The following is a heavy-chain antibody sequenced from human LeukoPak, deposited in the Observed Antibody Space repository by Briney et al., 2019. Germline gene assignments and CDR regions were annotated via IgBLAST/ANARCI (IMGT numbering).Heavy chain of an antibody. J-gene: IGHJ4*02. V-gene: IGHV3-23*01. CDR2: ISGSGGST. CDR3: AKDQYVDTYYDILTGYYSLDY. D-gene: IGHD3-9*01. Sequence: GGSLRLSCAASGFTFSSYAMSWVRQAPGKGLEWVSAISGSGGSTYYADSVKGRFTISRDNSKNTLYLQMNSLRAEDTAVYYCAKDQYVDTYYDILTGYYSLDYWGQGTLVTVSS. CDR1: GFTFSSYA.